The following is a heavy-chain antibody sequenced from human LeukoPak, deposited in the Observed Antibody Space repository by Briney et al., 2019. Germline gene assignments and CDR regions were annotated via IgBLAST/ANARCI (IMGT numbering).Heavy chain of an antibody. CDR3: ARVGPAYDSSGYPDY. D-gene: IGHD3-22*01. V-gene: IGHV1-46*01. Sequence: ASVKVSCKASGYTFTSYYMHWVRQAPGQGLEWMGIINPSGGSTSYAQKFQGRVTMTRDMSTSTAYMELSSLRSEDTAVYYCARVGPAYDSSGYPDYWGQGTLVTVSS. J-gene: IGHJ4*02. CDR2: INPSGGST. CDR1: GYTFTSYY.